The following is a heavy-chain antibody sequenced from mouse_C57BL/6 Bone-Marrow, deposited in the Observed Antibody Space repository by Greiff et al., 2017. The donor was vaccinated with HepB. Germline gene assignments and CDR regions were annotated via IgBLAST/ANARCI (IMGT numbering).Heavy chain of an antibody. V-gene: IGHV5-6*01. D-gene: IGHD1-1*01. CDR2: ISSGGSYT. Sequence: EVQVVESGGDLVKPGGSLKLSCAASGFTFSSYGMSWVRQTPDKRLEWVATISSGGSYTYYPDSVKGRFTISRDNAKNTLYLQMSSLKSEDTAMYYCALSTVVDYWGQGTTLTVSS. CDR3: ALSTVVDY. J-gene: IGHJ2*01. CDR1: GFTFSSYG.